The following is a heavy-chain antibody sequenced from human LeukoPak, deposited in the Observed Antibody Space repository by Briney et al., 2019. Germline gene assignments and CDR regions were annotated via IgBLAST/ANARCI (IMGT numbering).Heavy chain of an antibody. D-gene: IGHD3-22*01. CDR1: GFTFGDYA. V-gene: IGHV3-49*04. J-gene: IGHJ4*02. CDR3: TRDNYYDSSGKSFDY. Sequence: GRSLRLSCTASGFTFGDYAMSWVRQAPGKGLEWVGFIRSKAYGGTTEYAASVKGRFTISRDDSKSIAYLQMNSLKTEDTAVYYCTRDNYYDSSGKSFDYWGQGTLVTVSS. CDR2: IRSKAYGGTT.